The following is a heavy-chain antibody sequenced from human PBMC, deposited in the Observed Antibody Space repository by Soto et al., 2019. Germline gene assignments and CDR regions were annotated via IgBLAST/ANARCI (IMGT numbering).Heavy chain of an antibody. D-gene: IGHD3-10*01. CDR1: GFTFSSYA. V-gene: IGHV3-23*01. Sequence: EVQLLESGGGLVQPGGSLRLSCEASGFTFSSYAMSWVRQAPGKGLEWVSAISGSGVSKYYADSVKGRFTISRDNSKNTLYLQMNSLRAEDTAGYYCATGRGVNFYYGMDVWGQGTTVTVS. CDR3: ATGRGVNFYYGMDV. CDR2: ISGSGVSK. J-gene: IGHJ6*02.